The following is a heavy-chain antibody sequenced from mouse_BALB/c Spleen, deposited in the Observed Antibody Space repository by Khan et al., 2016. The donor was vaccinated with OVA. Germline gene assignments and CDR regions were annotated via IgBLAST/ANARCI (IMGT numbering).Heavy chain of an antibody. CDR1: GYTFTTYW. Sequence: QVQLKQSGAELAKPGASMKMSCKASGYTFTTYWMHWVKQRPGQGLEWIGYIDPTTGYTEYNQKFKGRATLTTDKSSSTAYMQLSSLTSEDYAVYYCARRGVYGIFAYWGQGTLVTVSA. V-gene: IGHV1-7*01. CDR3: ARRGVYGIFAY. D-gene: IGHD2-1*01. J-gene: IGHJ3*01. CDR2: IDPTTGYT.